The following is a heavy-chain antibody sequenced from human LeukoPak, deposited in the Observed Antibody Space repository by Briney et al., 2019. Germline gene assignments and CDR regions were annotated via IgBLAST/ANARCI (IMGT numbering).Heavy chain of an antibody. CDR1: GYTFTGYY. D-gene: IGHD3-22*01. V-gene: IGHV1-2*02. J-gene: IGHJ4*02. CDR2: INPNSGGT. Sequence: ASVNVSCKASGYTFTGYYMHWVRQAPGQGLEWMGWINPNSGGTNYAQKFQGRVTMTRDTSISTAYMELSRLRSDDTAVYYCARVGRHYYDSSGYPYLIFDYWGQGTLVTVSS. CDR3: ARVGRHYYDSSGYPYLIFDY.